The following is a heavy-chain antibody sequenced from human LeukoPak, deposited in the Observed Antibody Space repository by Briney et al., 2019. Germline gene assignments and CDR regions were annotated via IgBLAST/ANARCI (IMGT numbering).Heavy chain of an antibody. CDR3: ARGTTVVWKPPFDP. D-gene: IGHD4-23*01. CDR1: GFSFSSYA. Sequence: GGSLRLSCAASGFSFSSYAIHWVRQAPGKGLEWVALISYDGSNKYYVDSVKGRFAISRDNSKNTLYLQMNSLRAEDTAVYYCARGTTVVWKPPFDPWGQGTLVTVSS. CDR2: ISYDGSNK. J-gene: IGHJ5*02. V-gene: IGHV3-30*03.